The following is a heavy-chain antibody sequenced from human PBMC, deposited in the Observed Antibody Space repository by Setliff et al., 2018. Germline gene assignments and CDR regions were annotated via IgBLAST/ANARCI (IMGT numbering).Heavy chain of an antibody. V-gene: IGHV4-59*11. J-gene: IGHJ4*02. CDR3: ARGGVDTAMVCYFDY. CDR1: GGSISSHY. Sequence: SETLSLTCTVSGGSISSHYWSWIRQPPGKGLEWIGSIYYSGSTNYNPSLKSRVTISVDTSKNQFSLKLSSVTAADTAVYYCARGGVDTAMVCYFDYWGQGTLVTVSS. D-gene: IGHD5-18*01. CDR2: IYYSGST.